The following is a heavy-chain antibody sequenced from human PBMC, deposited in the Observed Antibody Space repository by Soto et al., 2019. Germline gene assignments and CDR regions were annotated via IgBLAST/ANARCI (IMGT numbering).Heavy chain of an antibody. D-gene: IGHD3-22*01. CDR3: AAPGSSGHSYNFDY. Sequence: QVQLVQSGAEVKKTGSSVKVSCKASGGTFSIYGFSWVRQAPGQGPEWIGGIIPILTTPNYAQKFHGRVTIVADESTTTVYMELSSLKSEDTAVYYCAAPGSSGHSYNFDYWGQGTLVTVSS. J-gene: IGHJ4*02. CDR2: IIPILTTP. CDR1: GGTFSIYG. V-gene: IGHV1-69*01.